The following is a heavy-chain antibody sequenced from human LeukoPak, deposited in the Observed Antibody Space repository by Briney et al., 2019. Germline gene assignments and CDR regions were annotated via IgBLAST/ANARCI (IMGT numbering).Heavy chain of an antibody. V-gene: IGHV3-48*03. CDR3: ARWGLGKGNAFDI. CDR1: RFTFSSYE. CDR2: ISSSGSTI. Sequence: GGSLRLSCAASRFTFSSYEMNWVRQAPGKGLEWVSYISSSGSTIYYADSVKGRFTISRDNAKNSLYLQMNSLRAEDTAVYYCARWGLGKGNAFDIWGQGTMVTVSS. J-gene: IGHJ3*02. D-gene: IGHD3-16*01.